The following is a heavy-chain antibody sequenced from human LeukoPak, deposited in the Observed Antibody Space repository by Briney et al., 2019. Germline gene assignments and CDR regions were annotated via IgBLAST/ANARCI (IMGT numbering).Heavy chain of an antibody. D-gene: IGHD6-19*01. CDR1: GGSISSYY. J-gene: IGHJ6*02. V-gene: IGHV4-59*01. CDR3: ARGVVEYSSGWYNYYYYYGMDV. CDR2: IYYSGST. Sequence: PSETLSLTCTASGGSISSYYWSWIRQPPGKGLEWIGYIYYSGSTNYNPSLKSRVTISVDTSKNQFSLKLSSVTAADTAVYYCARGVVEYSSGWYNYYYYYGMDVWGQGTTVTVSS.